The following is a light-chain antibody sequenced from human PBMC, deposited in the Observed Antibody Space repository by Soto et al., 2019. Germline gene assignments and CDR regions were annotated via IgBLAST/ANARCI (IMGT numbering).Light chain of an antibody. CDR2: AAY. V-gene: IGKV1-5*01. J-gene: IGKJ1*01. CDR3: QQYNSYSWT. CDR1: QSISSW. Sequence: DIQMTQSPSTLSASVGDRVTITCRASQSISSWLAWYQQKPGKAPKLLIYAAYSLESGVPSRFSGSGSGTEFTLTLSSLQPDDFATYYCQQYNSYSWTFGQGTKVEIK.